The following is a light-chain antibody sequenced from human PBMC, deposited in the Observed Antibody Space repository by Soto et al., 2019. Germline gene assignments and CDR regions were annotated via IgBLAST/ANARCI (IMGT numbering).Light chain of an antibody. V-gene: IGKV3-15*01. Sequence: EIVMTQSPATLSVSPGERATLSCRASQSVSSNLAWYQQKPGQAPRLLIYGASTRATGIPARFSGSGSGTELTLTISSLQPDDFATYYCQQYNSYSTFGQGTKVDIK. CDR3: QQYNSYST. CDR1: QSVSSN. J-gene: IGKJ1*01. CDR2: GAS.